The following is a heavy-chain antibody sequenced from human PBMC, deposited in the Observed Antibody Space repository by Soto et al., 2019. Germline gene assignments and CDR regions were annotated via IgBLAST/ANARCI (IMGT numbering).Heavy chain of an antibody. Sequence: PGGSLRLSCAASGFTFSNYAMHWVRQAPGKGLEWVAVIWYDGSNKYYADSMKGRFTISRDNSKNTLYLQMNSLRAEDTAVYFCARVSEIFSSIWYYFDYWGQGALVTVSS. D-gene: IGHD6-13*01. V-gene: IGHV3-33*01. CDR1: GFTFSNYA. J-gene: IGHJ4*02. CDR2: IWYDGSNK. CDR3: ARVSEIFSSIWYYFDY.